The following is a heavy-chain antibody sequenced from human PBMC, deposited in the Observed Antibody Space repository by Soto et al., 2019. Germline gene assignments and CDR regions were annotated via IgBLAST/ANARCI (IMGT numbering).Heavy chain of an antibody. CDR2: ISGRDDSA. Sequence: GGSLRLSCAASGFTFSTFDMSWVRQPPGKGLEWVSVISGRDDSANYADSVKGRFTISKDKSSNTLYLQMNNLRAEDTAVYYCVKGAWLDYCGQGTLVTVSS. D-gene: IGHD6-19*01. CDR1: GFTFSTFD. CDR3: VKGAWLDY. V-gene: IGHV3-23*01. J-gene: IGHJ4*02.